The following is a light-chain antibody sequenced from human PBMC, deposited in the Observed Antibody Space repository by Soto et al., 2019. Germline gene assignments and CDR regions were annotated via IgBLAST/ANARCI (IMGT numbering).Light chain of an antibody. CDR2: EVS. CDR3: SSYAGSNNLGV. CDR1: SIDVGAYNY. V-gene: IGLV2-8*01. Sequence: QSALTQPPSASGSPGQSVTISCTGTSIDVGAYNYVSWYQQHPGKAPKLMIYEVSKRPSGVPDRFSGSKSDNTASLTVSGLQAEDEADYYCSSYAGSNNLGVFGTGTKVTVL. J-gene: IGLJ1*01.